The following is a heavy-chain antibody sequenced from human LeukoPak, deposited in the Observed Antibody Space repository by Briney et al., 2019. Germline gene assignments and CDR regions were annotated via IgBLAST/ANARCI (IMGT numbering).Heavy chain of an antibody. Sequence: GRSLRLSCAASGFTFDDYAMHWVRQGPGKGLEWVSGISWNSGSTGYADSVKGRFTISRDNAENSLYLQMNSLRAEDTALYYCTKARSSWAYFFDYWGQGILVTVSS. J-gene: IGHJ4*02. D-gene: IGHD6-13*01. CDR3: TKARSSWAYFFDY. CDR1: GFTFDDYA. V-gene: IGHV3-9*01. CDR2: ISWNSGST.